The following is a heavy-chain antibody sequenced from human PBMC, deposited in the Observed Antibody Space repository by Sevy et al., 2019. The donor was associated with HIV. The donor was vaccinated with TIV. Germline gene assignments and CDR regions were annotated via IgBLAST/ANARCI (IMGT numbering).Heavy chain of an antibody. Sequence: ASVKVSCKASGYTFTSYDINWVRQATGQGLEWMGWRNHNRGKTGYAQKFQGRVTMTRNTSISTAYMELSSQRSEDTAVYYCARECYGDYLNWFDPWGQGTLVTVSS. CDR1: GYTFTSYD. J-gene: IGHJ5*02. CDR3: ARECYGDYLNWFDP. V-gene: IGHV1-8*01. CDR2: RNHNRGKT. D-gene: IGHD4-17*01.